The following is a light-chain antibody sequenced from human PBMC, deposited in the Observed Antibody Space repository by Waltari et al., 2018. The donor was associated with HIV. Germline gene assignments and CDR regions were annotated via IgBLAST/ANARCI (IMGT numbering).Light chain of an antibody. CDR1: QSVSSN. CDR2: GAS. Sequence: EIVMTQSPATLSVSPGERATLSCRASQSVSSNLAWYPQKPGQAPRLHIYGASTRATGIPARFSGNGSGTEFTLTISSLQSEDFAVYYCQQYNNWPPTFGQGTKVEIK. J-gene: IGKJ1*01. V-gene: IGKV3-15*01. CDR3: QQYNNWPPT.